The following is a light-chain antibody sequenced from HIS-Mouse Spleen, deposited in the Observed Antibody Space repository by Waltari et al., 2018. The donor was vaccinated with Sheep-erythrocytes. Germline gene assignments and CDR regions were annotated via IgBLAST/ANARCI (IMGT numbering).Light chain of an antibody. V-gene: IGKV1-39*01. CDR3: TVSYSIPPLS. CDR2: AAS. CDR1: QSISSY. Sequence: DIQMTQSPSSLSASVGDRVTITCRASQSISSYLNWYQQKPGKAPKLLIYAASSSQSGVPSRFGGSGAGTELTLTISSPQPEVFATYYSTVSYSIPPLSVGGGTKVEIK. J-gene: IGKJ4*01.